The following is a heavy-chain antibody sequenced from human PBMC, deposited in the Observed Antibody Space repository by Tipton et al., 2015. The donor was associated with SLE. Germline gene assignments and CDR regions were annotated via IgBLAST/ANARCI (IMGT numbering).Heavy chain of an antibody. V-gene: IGHV1-18*01. CDR3: ARDSRGYSGHGYYFYMDV. Sequence: QVQLVQSGDDIKKSGDSVKVSCKASGYTFSSYGISWVRQAPGQGLEWMGWISTYLGHTKYAQKVQGRVTMTTDTSTGTAYMELRSLRSDDTAVYFCARDSRGYSGHGYYFYMDVWGEGTTVSVSS. CDR1: GYTFSSYG. D-gene: IGHD5-12*01. J-gene: IGHJ6*03. CDR2: ISTYLGHT.